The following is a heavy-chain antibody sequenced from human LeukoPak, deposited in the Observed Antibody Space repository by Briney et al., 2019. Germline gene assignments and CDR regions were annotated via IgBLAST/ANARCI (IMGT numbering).Heavy chain of an antibody. V-gene: IGHV4-59*01. CDR2: IYYSGST. D-gene: IGHD3-3*01. CDR3: ARYYDFWSLDY. J-gene: IGHJ4*02. Sequence: SETLSLTCTVSGGSISSYYWSWIRQPPGKGLEWIGYIYYSGSTNYNPSLKSRVTISVDTSKNQFSLKLSSVTAADTAVYYCARYYDFWSLDYWGQGTLVTVSS. CDR1: GGSISSYY.